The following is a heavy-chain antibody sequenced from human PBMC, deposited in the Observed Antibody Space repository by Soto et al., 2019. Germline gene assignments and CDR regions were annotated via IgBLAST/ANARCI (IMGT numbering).Heavy chain of an antibody. D-gene: IGHD3-22*01. CDR2: ISGSGGST. CDR1: GFTFSSYA. CDR3: AKDVGEYYDSSGYYYYDY. Sequence: GSLRLSCAASGFTFSSYAMSWVRQAPGKGLEWVSAISGSGGSTYYADSVKGRFTISRDNSKNTLYLQMNSLRAEDTAVYYCAKDVGEYYDSSGYYYYDYWGQGTLVTVSS. J-gene: IGHJ4*02. V-gene: IGHV3-23*01.